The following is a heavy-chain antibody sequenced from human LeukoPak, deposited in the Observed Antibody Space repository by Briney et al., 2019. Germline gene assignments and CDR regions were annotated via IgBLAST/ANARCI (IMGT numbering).Heavy chain of an antibody. J-gene: IGHJ3*02. D-gene: IGHD2-2*01. CDR1: GFTFSSYS. V-gene: IGHV3-48*01. Sequence: GGSLRLSCAASGFTFSSYSMNWVRQAPGKGLEWVSYISSSGSPTKYADSVKGRFTISRDNARNSLDLQMNSLRAEDTAVYYCVRDYAHAFDIWGQGTMVTVSS. CDR3: VRDYAHAFDI. CDR2: ISSSGSPT.